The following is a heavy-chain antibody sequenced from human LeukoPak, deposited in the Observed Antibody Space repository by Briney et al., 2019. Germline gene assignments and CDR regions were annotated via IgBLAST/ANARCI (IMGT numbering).Heavy chain of an antibody. D-gene: IGHD3-22*01. J-gene: IGHJ4*02. Sequence: SETLSLTCTVFGGSISGYYWSWVRQSPGKGLEWIGEIYYSGSTKYNPSLRGRITISVDTSKNQFYLKLSSVTAADAAVYYCARQYYYDSSGYYGYWGQGTLVTVSS. CDR1: GGSISGYY. CDR2: IYYSGST. CDR3: ARQYYYDSSGYYGY. V-gene: IGHV4-59*01.